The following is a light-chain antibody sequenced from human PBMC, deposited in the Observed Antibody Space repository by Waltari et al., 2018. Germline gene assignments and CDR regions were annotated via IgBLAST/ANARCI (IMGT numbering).Light chain of an antibody. CDR1: PTISEW. V-gene: IGKV1-5*03. Sequence: DIQMTQSPSALSASAGDRVIIPCRASPTISEWLAWYQQKPGEAPNLLIYMASTLERGVPSRFSGSGDGTEFTLTISSVRPDDFGTYYCQQYSSVPLTFGGGTKVEIK. CDR3: QQYSSVPLT. J-gene: IGKJ4*01. CDR2: MAS.